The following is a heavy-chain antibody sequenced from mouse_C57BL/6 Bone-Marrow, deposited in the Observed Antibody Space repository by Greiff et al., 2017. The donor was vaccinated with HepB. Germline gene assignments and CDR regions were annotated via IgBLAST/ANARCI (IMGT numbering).Heavy chain of an antibody. D-gene: IGHD1-1*01. J-gene: IGHJ4*01. CDR2: IDPSDSYT. CDR3: AREGYITTVVADYYAMDY. Sequence: QVQLQQPGAELVKPGASVKLSCKASGYTFTSYWMQWVKQRPGQGLEWIGEIDPSDSYTTYNQKFKGKATLTVDTSSSTAYMQLSSLTSEDSAVYYCAREGYITTVVADYYAMDYWGQGTSVTGSS. CDR1: GYTFTSYW. V-gene: IGHV1-50*01.